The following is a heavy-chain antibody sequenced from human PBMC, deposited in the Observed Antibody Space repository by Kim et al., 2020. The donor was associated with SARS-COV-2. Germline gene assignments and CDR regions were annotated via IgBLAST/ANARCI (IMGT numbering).Heavy chain of an antibody. D-gene: IGHD3-3*01. V-gene: IGHV3-53*04. J-gene: IGHJ6*01. CDR3: ARDQEYYDFWSGQSYGMDV. CDR2: IYGGSST. Sequence: GGSLRLSCEVSGFTVSGSHMSWVRQAPGKGLEWVSVIYGGSSTYYADSVKGRFTLSRPNSMNTVYLQLNSLRTEDTAVYYCARDQEYYDFWSGQSYGMDV. CDR1: GFTVSGSH.